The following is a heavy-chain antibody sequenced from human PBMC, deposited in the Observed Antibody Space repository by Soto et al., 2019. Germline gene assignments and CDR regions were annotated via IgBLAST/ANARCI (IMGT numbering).Heavy chain of an antibody. CDR1: GGTFSSYA. CDR3: ASGDIVGVPAATDPRFAFDI. D-gene: IGHD2-2*01. Sequence: SVKVSCKASGGTFSSYAISWVRQAPGQGLEWLGGIIPIFGTTNYAQKFPGRVTITADESTSTAYMELSSLRSEDTAVYYCASGDIVGVPAATDPRFAFDIWGPGTMVTVSS. J-gene: IGHJ3*02. V-gene: IGHV1-69*13. CDR2: IIPIFGTT.